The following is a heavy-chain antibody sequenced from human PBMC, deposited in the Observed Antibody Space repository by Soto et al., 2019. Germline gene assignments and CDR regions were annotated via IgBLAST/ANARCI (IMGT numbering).Heavy chain of an antibody. CDR1: GYTLTELS. J-gene: IGHJ4*02. Sequence: ASVKVSCKVSGYTLTELSMHWVRQAPGKGLEWMGGFDPEDGETIYAQKFQGRVTMTEDTSTDTAYMELSSLRSEDTAVYYCATDPSASDYCSAGSCYGHWGQGTLVTVSS. CDR2: FDPEDGET. V-gene: IGHV1-24*01. CDR3: ATDPSASDYCSAGSCYGH. D-gene: IGHD2-15*01.